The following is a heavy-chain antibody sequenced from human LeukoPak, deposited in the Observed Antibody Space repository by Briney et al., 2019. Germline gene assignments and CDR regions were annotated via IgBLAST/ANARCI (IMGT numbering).Heavy chain of an antibody. CDR1: GYTSTSYD. Sequence: ASVKVSCKASGYTSTSYDINWVRQATGQGLEWMGWMNPNSGNTGYAQKFQGRVTMTRNTSISTAYMELSSLRSEDTAVYYCARGGTYYYDSSGYYIRYWFDPWGQGTLVTVSS. J-gene: IGHJ5*02. D-gene: IGHD3-22*01. V-gene: IGHV1-8*01. CDR3: ARGGTYYYDSSGYYIRYWFDP. CDR2: MNPNSGNT.